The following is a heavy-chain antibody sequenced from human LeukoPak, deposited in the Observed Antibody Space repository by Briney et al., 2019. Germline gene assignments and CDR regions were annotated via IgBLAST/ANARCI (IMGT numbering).Heavy chain of an antibody. CDR1: GFTFSNFW. CDR3: ARDAVDTANAV. CDR2: IYGDGSFT. V-gene: IGHV3-74*01. Sequence: PGGSLRLSCAASGFTFSNFWMHWFRHAPGKGLVWVALIYGDGSFTRYADSVKGRFTISRDNAKNTLYLQMNSLRAEDTAVYYCARDAVDTANAVWGQGTTVTVSS. J-gene: IGHJ6*02. D-gene: IGHD5-18*01.